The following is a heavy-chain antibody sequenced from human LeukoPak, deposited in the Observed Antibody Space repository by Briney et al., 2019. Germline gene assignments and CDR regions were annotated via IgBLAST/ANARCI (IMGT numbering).Heavy chain of an antibody. Sequence: SETLSLTCNVSGASMSNYYWVWIRQPPGKGLEWIGSIYHSGTTYSVSTCYNPSLKSRVTISSDTSKNQFSLKVGSMTAADTAVYYCARAGGYGLIDYWGQGTMVTVSS. CDR2: IYHSGTTYSVST. V-gene: IGHV4-39*07. J-gene: IGHJ4*02. CDR3: ARAGGYGLIDY. D-gene: IGHD5-18*01. CDR1: GASMSNYY.